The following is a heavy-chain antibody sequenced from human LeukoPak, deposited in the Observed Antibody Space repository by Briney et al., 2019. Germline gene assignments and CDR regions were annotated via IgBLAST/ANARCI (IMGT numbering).Heavy chain of an antibody. CDR2: ISGDGGST. J-gene: IGHJ4*02. CDR3: ARDNEYCTGGTCRLDY. V-gene: IGHV3-43*02. D-gene: IGHD2-15*01. Sequence: GGSLRLSCAAPGFMFHDYAIHWVRQAPGKGLEWVSLISGDGGSTFYADSVKGRFTISRDNAKNTLYLQMNSLRAEDTAVYYCARDNEYCTGGTCRLDYWGQGALVTVSS. CDR1: GFMFHDYA.